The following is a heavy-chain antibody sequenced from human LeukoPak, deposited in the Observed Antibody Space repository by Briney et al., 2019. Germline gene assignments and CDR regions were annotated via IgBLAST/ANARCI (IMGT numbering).Heavy chain of an antibody. J-gene: IGHJ4*02. CDR3: ARSGTYQHSSSYDY. Sequence: SETLSLTCTVSGYSISSGYYWNWIRPAPGKRLEWIGEIHHSGTSNYNPALKSRVHISVDPSKKQFSLKLSSVTAADTAVYYCARSGTYQHSSSYDYWGQGTLVTVSS. V-gene: IGHV4-38-2*02. CDR2: IHHSGTS. CDR1: GYSISSGYY. D-gene: IGHD6-13*01.